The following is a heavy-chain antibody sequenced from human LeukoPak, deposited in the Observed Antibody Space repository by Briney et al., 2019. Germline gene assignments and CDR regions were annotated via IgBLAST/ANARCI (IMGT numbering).Heavy chain of an antibody. CDR3: ARALGAVTTLSY. D-gene: IGHD4-17*01. Sequence: ASVKVSCKASGYTFTGYYMHWVRQAPGQGLEWMGWINPNSGGTNYAQKFQGRVTMTRDMSTSTVYMELSSLRSEDTAVYYCARALGAVTTLSYWGQGTLVTVSS. V-gene: IGHV1-2*02. J-gene: IGHJ4*02. CDR2: INPNSGGT. CDR1: GYTFTGYY.